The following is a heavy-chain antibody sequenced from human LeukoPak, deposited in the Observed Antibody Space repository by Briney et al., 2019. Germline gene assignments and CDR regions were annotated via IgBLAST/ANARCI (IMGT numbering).Heavy chain of an antibody. CDR1: GYTFTSYY. CDR3: ARGRGGASGGRFDY. J-gene: IGHJ4*02. CDR2: MSPSSGDT. Sequence: ASVKVSCKAPGYTFTSYYMHWVRQATGQGLEWMGWMSPSSGDTGFAQKFQGRVTMTRNTSISSAYMELSSLRSEDTAVYYCARGRGGASGGRFDYWGQGTLVTVSS. D-gene: IGHD3-10*01. V-gene: IGHV1-8*02.